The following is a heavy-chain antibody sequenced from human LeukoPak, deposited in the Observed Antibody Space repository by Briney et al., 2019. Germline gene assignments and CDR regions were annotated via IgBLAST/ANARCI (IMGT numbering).Heavy chain of an antibody. CDR2: ISAYNGNT. J-gene: IGHJ4*02. CDR3: ARGSYDSSGYYRTVSPEYYFDY. D-gene: IGHD3-22*01. Sequence: ASVKVSCKASGYTFTSYGISWVRQAPGQGLEWMGWISAYNGNTNYAQKLQGRVTMTTDTSTSTAYMELRSLRSEDTAVYYCARGSYDSSGYYRTVSPEYYFDYWGQGTLVTVSS. CDR1: GYTFTSYG. V-gene: IGHV1-18*01.